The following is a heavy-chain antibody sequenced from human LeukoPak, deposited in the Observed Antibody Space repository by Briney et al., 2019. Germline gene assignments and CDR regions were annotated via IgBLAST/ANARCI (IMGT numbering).Heavy chain of an antibody. CDR2: IYYSGST. V-gene: IGHV4-59*01. CDR1: GGSISSYY. CDR3: ARRGRLGGPYYYYYSMDV. D-gene: IGHD3-10*01. Sequence: SETLSLTCTVSGGSISSYYWSWIRQPPGKGLEWIGYIYYSGSTNYNPSLKSRVTISVDTSKNQFSLKLSSVTAADTAVYYCARRGRLGGPYYYYYSMDVWGQGTTVTVSS. J-gene: IGHJ6*02.